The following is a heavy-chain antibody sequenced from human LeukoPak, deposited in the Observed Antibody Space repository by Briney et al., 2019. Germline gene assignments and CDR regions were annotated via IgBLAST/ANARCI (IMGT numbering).Heavy chain of an antibody. D-gene: IGHD1-14*01. CDR1: GGSVSSYY. CDR2: IHNSGIT. V-gene: IGHV4-59*08. Sequence: SETLSLTCSVSGGSVSSYYWSWIRQSPGKGLEWIGYIHNSGITNYNPSLKSRVTGFVDTSKNQVSLRLSSVTAADTAVYYCARHGTISSESYFDYWGQGALVTVSS. CDR3: ARHGTISSESYFDY. J-gene: IGHJ4*02.